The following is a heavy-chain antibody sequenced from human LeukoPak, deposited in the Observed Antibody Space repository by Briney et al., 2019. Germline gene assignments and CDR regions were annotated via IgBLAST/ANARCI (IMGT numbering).Heavy chain of an antibody. CDR1: GYTFTSYG. Sequence: ASVKVSCKASGYTFTSYGIYWVRQAPEQGLEWMGWISAYNGNTRFAQRLQGRVTMTTDTSTSTAYMELRSLRSDDTAVYYCARDIGVALGYSQHWGQGTLVTVSS. D-gene: IGHD6-19*01. J-gene: IGHJ1*01. V-gene: IGHV1-18*04. CDR2: ISAYNGNT. CDR3: ARDIGVALGYSQH.